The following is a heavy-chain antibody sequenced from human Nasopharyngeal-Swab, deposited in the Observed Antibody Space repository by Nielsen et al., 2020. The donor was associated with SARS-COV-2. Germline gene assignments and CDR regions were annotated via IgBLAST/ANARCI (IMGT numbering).Heavy chain of an antibody. CDR2: ISTTGTTM. J-gene: IGHJ4*02. CDR3: ARGLRGRTDFDY. D-gene: IGHD3/OR15-3a*01. V-gene: IGHV3-11*01. Sequence: GESLKISCAASGFSFSDYYISWIRQAPGKGLEWVSYISTTGTTMYYADSVKGRFIISRDNAKNSLFLQMNSLRAEDTAMYYCARGLRGRTDFDYWGQGTLVTVSS. CDR1: GFSFSDYY.